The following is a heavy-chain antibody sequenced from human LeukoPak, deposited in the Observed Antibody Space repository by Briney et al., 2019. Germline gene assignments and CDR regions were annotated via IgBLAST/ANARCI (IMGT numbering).Heavy chain of an antibody. V-gene: IGHV3-53*01. J-gene: IGHJ4*02. CDR1: GFTVSSNY. D-gene: IGHD6-19*01. Sequence: GGSLRLSCAASGFTVSSNYMSWVRQAPGKGLEWVSVIYSGGSTYYADSVKGRFTISRDNSKNTLYLQMNSLRAEDTAVYYCARVGPSSGWYHFDYWGQGTLVTVSS. CDR2: IYSGGST. CDR3: ARVGPSSGWYHFDY.